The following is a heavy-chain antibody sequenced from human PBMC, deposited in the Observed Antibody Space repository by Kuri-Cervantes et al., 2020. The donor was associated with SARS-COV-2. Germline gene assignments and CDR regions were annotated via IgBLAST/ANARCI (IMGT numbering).Heavy chain of an antibody. CDR3: ARDYGASGYNWFDP. V-gene: IGHV4-59*11. D-gene: IGHD3-10*01. CDR2: IYYSGST. J-gene: IGHJ5*02. CDR1: GGSISSHY. Sequence: SATLSLTCTVSGGSISSHYWSWIRQPPGKGLEWIGYIYYSGSTNYNPSLKSRVTISVDTSKNQFSLKLSSVTAADTAVYYCARDYGASGYNWFDPWGQGTLVTVSS.